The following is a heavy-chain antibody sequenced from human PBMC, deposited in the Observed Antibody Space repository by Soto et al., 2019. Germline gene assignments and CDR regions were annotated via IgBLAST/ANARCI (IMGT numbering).Heavy chain of an antibody. CDR1: GFTFSTYW. CDR2: INTDGSIT. D-gene: IGHD6-19*01. CDR3: VRGHSSYWVNWFDP. Sequence: GGSLRLSCAASGFTFSTYWMHWVRQVPGEGPVWVSRINTDGSITTYADSVKGRFTIFRDNAKDTLDLQMDSLRADDTAVYYCVRGHSSYWVNWFDPWGQGTLVTVSS. V-gene: IGHV3-74*01. J-gene: IGHJ5*02.